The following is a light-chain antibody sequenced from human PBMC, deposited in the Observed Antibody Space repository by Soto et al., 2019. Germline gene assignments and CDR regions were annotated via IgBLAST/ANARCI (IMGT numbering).Light chain of an antibody. CDR2: GAS. CDR3: QQYHHGSPLI. J-gene: IGKJ4*01. V-gene: IGKV3D-15*01. Sequence: EIVMTQSPATLSVSPGVRATLSCRASQSVSSNLAWYRQRPGQAPRLLIYGASTRATGIPARFSGSGSGTDFTLTISSLQSEASAVYYCQQYHHGSPLIFGGGTKVAIK. CDR1: QSVSSN.